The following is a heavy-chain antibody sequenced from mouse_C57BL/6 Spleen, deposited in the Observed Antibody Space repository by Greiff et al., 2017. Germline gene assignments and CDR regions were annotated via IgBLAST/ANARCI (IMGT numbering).Heavy chain of an antibody. D-gene: IGHD1-1*01. J-gene: IGHJ2*01. CDR3: ARSGHYYGSSYLDY. Sequence: QVQLKQPGAELVKPGASVKLSCKASGYTFTSYWMHWVKQRPGRGLEWIGRIDPNSGGTKYNEKFKSKATLTVDKPSSTAYMQLSSLTSEDSAVYYCARSGHYYGSSYLDYWGQGTTLTVSS. V-gene: IGHV1-72*01. CDR2: IDPNSGGT. CDR1: GYTFTSYW.